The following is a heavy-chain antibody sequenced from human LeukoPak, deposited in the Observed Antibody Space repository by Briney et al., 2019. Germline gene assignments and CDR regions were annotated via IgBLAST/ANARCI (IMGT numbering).Heavy chain of an antibody. Sequence: GGSLRLSCAASGFTFNTFEMTWVRQAPGMGLEWLSYISNSGGAIKYADSVKGRFTISRDSAENALHLQMNNLGVDDTAVYYCAGGPQYTGSFPFWGQGTLVAVSS. D-gene: IGHD1-26*01. V-gene: IGHV3-48*03. J-gene: IGHJ4*02. CDR1: GFTFNTFE. CDR2: ISNSGGAI. CDR3: AGGPQYTGSFPF.